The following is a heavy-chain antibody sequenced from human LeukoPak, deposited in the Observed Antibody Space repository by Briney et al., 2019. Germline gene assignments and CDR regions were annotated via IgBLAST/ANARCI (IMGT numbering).Heavy chain of an antibody. Sequence: GGSLRLSCAASGFIFRNYAMSWVRQAPGKGLEWVSSISSSSTYIFYGDSVKGRFTISRDNAQNSLYLQMNRLRAEDTAVYYCARHGCPNCYHIDFWGQGTLVTVSS. CDR2: ISSSSTYI. CDR3: ARHGCPNCYHIDF. D-gene: IGHD2-2*01. J-gene: IGHJ4*02. CDR1: GFIFRNYA. V-gene: IGHV3-21*01.